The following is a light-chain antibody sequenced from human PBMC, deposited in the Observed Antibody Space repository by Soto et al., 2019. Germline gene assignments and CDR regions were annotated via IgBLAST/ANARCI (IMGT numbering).Light chain of an antibody. CDR2: DVN. CDR3: TSWTTSTTMI. Sequence: QSALTQPASVSGSPGQSITISCTGTSSDIGAYNFVSWYQQHPGKAPKLMLYDVNIRTSGVSNRFPGSKSGNTTSLTISGLQAEDEADYNCTSWTTSTTMIFGGGTKLT. CDR1: SSDIGAYNF. J-gene: IGLJ2*01. V-gene: IGLV2-14*03.